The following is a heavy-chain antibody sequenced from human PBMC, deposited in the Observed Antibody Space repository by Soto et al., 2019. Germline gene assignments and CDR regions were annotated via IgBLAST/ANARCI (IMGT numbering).Heavy chain of an antibody. V-gene: IGHV2-26*01. D-gene: IGHD4-17*01. CDR3: ARMDGDYNYYGLDV. Sequence: SGPTLVNPTAPLTLTCSVSGFSLTNGRMGVSWIRQPPGKALEWVAHFFSDAERSYSTSMQSRLNMYKDSSGSQVVLTMTNMAPADTATYFCARMDGDYNYYGLDVWGNGIAVTVSS. CDR2: FFSDAER. CDR1: GFSLTNGRMG. J-gene: IGHJ6*04.